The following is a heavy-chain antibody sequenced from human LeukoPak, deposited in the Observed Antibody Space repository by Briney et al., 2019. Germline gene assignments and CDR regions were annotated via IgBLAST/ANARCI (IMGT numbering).Heavy chain of an antibody. CDR2: ISSTSRHI. CDR3: VRDLNTITTAFFVY. CDR1: GFTFSSYS. J-gene: IGHJ4*02. Sequence: PGGSLRLSCAAPGFTFSSYSMNWVRQAPGKGLEWVSSISSTSRHIYYADSVKGRFTISRDDASNSLYLQMNSLRAEDTAVYYCVRDLNTITTAFFVYWGQGTLVTVSS. D-gene: IGHD4-11*01. V-gene: IGHV3-21*01.